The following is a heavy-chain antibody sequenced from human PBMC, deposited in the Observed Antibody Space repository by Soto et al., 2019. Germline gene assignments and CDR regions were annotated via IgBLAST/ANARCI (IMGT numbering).Heavy chain of an antibody. Sequence: EVQLLESGGGLVQPGGSLRLSCAASGFTFARSAMSWVRQAPGKGLEWVSGISGSGDTTYYADSVKGRVTISRDNFKSTLYLQVNSLRADDTAVYYCAKKGARRWFDSWGQGTLVTASS. J-gene: IGHJ4*02. D-gene: IGHD3-10*01. V-gene: IGHV3-23*01. CDR3: AKKGARRWFDS. CDR1: GFTFARSA. CDR2: ISGSGDTT.